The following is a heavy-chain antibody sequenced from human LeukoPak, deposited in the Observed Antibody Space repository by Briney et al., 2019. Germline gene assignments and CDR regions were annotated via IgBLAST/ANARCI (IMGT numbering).Heavy chain of an antibody. V-gene: IGHV4-59*12. J-gene: IGHJ4*02. CDR2: IYHTGNT. Sequence: SETLSLTCSVYGGSITNYFWSWIRQPPGKGLEWIGYIYHTGNTYYNPSLESRVTMSVDKSKNQFSLSLASVTVADTAVYYCARERPLDTVVSQDFWGQGTLVIVSS. CDR1: GGSITNYF. CDR3: ARERPLDTVVSQDF. D-gene: IGHD4-23*01.